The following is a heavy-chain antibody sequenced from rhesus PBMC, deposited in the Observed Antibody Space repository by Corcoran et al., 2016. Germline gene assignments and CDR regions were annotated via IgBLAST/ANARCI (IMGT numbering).Heavy chain of an antibody. CDR1: GGSISSNY. CDR2: ISGSGGST. J-gene: IGHJ4*01. CDR3: ARGSSGWYYYFDY. V-gene: IGHV4-173*01. D-gene: IGHD6-31*01. Sequence: QLQLQESGPGLVKPSETLSLTCAVPGGSISSNYWNWLRQPPGKGLEWIGRISGSGGSTDYNPSLKTRVTISTDTSKNEFSLKLSSVTAADTAVYYCARGSSGWYYYFDYWGQGVLVTVSS.